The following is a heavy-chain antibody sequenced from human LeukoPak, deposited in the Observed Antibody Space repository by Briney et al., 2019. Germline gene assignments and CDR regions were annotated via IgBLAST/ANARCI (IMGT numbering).Heavy chain of an antibody. Sequence: PSETLSLTCTVSGVSISNYYWSWIRQPAGKGLEWIGRISASGNTNYNPSLKSRVTMSVDTSMNLFALKLSSVTAADTAVYYCARQGVATAIDYWGQGTLVTVSS. CDR2: ISASGNT. J-gene: IGHJ4*02. CDR1: GVSISNYY. D-gene: IGHD2-21*02. V-gene: IGHV4-4*07. CDR3: ARQGVATAIDY.